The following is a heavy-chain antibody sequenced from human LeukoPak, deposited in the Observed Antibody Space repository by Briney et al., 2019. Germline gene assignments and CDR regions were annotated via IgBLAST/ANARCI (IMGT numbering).Heavy chain of an antibody. Sequence: GGSLRLSCTASGFTFSSYSMNWVRQAPGKGLEWVSYISSSSSTIYYADSVKGRFTISRDNAKNSPYLQMNSLRAEDTAVYYCARVFFRSGWPERYMDVWGKGTTVTVSS. D-gene: IGHD6-19*01. CDR3: ARVFFRSGWPERYMDV. V-gene: IGHV3-48*01. CDR1: GFTFSSYS. J-gene: IGHJ6*03. CDR2: ISSSSSTI.